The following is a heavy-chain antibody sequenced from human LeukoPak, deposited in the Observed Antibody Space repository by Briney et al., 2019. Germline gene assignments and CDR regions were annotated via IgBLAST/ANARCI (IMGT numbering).Heavy chain of an antibody. D-gene: IGHD2-21*02. CDR1: GYTFTNYG. Sequence: ASVKVSCKASGYTFTNYGITWVRQAPGQGLEWMGWISVHNGSTNDAQKLQGRVTMTTDTSTSTAYMELRSLRSDDTAVYYCARVVVTATNLFGYWGQGTLVTVSS. J-gene: IGHJ4*02. CDR3: ARVVVTATNLFGY. V-gene: IGHV1-18*01. CDR2: ISVHNGST.